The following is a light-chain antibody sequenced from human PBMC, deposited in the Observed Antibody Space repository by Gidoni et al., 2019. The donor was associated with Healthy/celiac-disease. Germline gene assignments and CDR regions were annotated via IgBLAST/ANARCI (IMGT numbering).Light chain of an antibody. J-gene: IGKJ1*01. CDR2: KAS. CDR1: QSISSW. V-gene: IGKV1-5*03. Sequence: DIQMTQSPATLSASVGDRVTITCRASQSISSWLAWYQQKPGKAPKLLIYKASSLEGGVPSRFSGSVSGTEFTLTIISLQPDDFATYYCQQYNSYPWTFGHGTKVEIK. CDR3: QQYNSYPWT.